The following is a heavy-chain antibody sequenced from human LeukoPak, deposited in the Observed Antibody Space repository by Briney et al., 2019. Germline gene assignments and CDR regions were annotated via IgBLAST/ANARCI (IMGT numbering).Heavy chain of an antibody. J-gene: IGHJ4*02. V-gene: IGHV4-4*02. D-gene: IGHD4-17*01. Sequence: SGTLSLTCAVSGGSIRSGSWWGWIRQPPGKGLEWIGEIHHSGSTNYNPSLKSRVTLSVDKSKNQLSLRLTSVTAADTAVYYCARGGDYRFDYWGRGTLVTVSS. CDR3: ARGGDYRFDY. CDR1: GGSIRSGSW. CDR2: IHHSGST.